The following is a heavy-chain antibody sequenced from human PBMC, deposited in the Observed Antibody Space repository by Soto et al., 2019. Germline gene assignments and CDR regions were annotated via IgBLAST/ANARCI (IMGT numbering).Heavy chain of an antibody. V-gene: IGHV6-1*01. CDR2: TYYRSKWYY. D-gene: IGHD2-8*01. J-gene: IGHJ4*01. CDR3: ALMEQHSPRIFLY. CDR1: GDSVSSNSAG. Sequence: SQTLSLTCAVTGDSVSSNSAGWSWVRQSPSRGLEWLGRTYYRSKWYYEYAVSVRGRITINPDTSKNQYSLQLNSVTPEDTAVYFCALMEQHSPRIFLYRGQGPFGTGST.